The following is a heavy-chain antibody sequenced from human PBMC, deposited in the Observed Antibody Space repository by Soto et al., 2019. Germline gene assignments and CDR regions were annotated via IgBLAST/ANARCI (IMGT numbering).Heavy chain of an antibody. CDR1: GGSFTDYY. CDR3: ARGEYDSSGLYSWAPLGFDV. D-gene: IGHD3-22*01. V-gene: IGHV4-34*01. Sequence: QVQLRQWGAGLLKPSETLVLTCAVSGGSFTDYYWGWIRQSPGKGLEWIGEINHSASSTYNPSLASRVTILVDTSKKQFSLRLTSVTAADTAMYYCARGEYDSSGLYSWAPLGFDVWGQGTTVTVS. J-gene: IGHJ6*02. CDR2: INHSASS.